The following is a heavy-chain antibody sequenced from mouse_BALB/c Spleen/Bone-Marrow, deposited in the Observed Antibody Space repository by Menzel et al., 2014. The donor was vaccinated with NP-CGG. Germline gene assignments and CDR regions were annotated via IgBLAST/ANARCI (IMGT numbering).Heavy chain of an antibody. J-gene: IGHJ2*01. Sequence: VQLQQSGAELVKPGASVKLSCTASGFNIKDTYMHWVKQRPEQGLEWVGRIDPANGNTKYDPKFQGKATITADTSSNTAYLELSSLTSEDTAVYYCARYYYGYYFDYWGQGTTLTVSS. CDR3: ARYYYGYYFDY. CDR2: IDPANGNT. D-gene: IGHD1-2*01. CDR1: GFNIKDTY. V-gene: IGHV14-3*02.